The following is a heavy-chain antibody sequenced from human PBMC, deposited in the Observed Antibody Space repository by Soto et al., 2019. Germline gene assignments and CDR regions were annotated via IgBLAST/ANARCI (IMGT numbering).Heavy chain of an antibody. CDR1: GFTFSSYA. J-gene: IGHJ4*02. V-gene: IGHV3-33*01. D-gene: IGHD4-17*01. CDR2: IWYDGSNE. Sequence: GGSLRLSCAASGFTFSSYAMHWVRQATGKALEWVAVIWYDGSNEYYADSVKGRFTISRDNSKYTLYLQMNSLRAEDTAVYYCARDYSNTTYGFHSWGRGTLVTVPS. CDR3: ARDYSNTTYGFHS.